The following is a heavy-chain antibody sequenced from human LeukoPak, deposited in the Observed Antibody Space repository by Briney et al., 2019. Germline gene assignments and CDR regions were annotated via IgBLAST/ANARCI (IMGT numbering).Heavy chain of an antibody. V-gene: IGHV3-74*01. J-gene: IGHJ4*02. CDR1: GFTFSTYW. CDR2: INTDGSST. D-gene: IGHD2-15*01. Sequence: GGSLRLSCEASGFTFSTYWMHWVRQAPGKGLVWVSRINTDGSSTTYADSVKGRFTISRDNAKNTLYMQMNSLRAEDTAAYYCVRGLGGSDDYWGQGTLVTVSS. CDR3: VRGLGGSDDY.